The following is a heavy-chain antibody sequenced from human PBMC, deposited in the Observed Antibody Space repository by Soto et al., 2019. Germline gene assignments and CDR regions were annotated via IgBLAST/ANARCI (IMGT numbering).Heavy chain of an antibody. CDR2: IDYSGST. Sequence: TLSLTCTVSGGSISSSSYYWGWIRQPPGKGLEWIGSIDYSGSTYYNPSLKSRVTISVDTSKNQFSLKLSSVTAADTAVYHCARTFPPWFSAYGMDVWGQGTTVTVSS. CDR3: ARTFPPWFSAYGMDV. D-gene: IGHD3-10*01. V-gene: IGHV4-39*01. J-gene: IGHJ6*02. CDR1: GGSISSSSYY.